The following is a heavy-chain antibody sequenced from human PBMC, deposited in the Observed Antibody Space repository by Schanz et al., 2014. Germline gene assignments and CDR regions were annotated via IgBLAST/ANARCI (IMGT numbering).Heavy chain of an antibody. J-gene: IGHJ6*03. CDR2: ITYSGGT. D-gene: IGHD2-2*01. CDR3: ARGHSTSLERGSHNDMDV. V-gene: IGHV4-59*01. CDR1: GVSISSYY. Sequence: QVQLQESGPGLVRPSETLSLTCTVSGVSISSYYWSWIRQSPGKGPEWIGYITYSGGTNHNASLKSRVTISVDTAKNQFSLKLTSVTTADTAIYYCARGHSTSLERGSHNDMDVWGKGTTVTVSS.